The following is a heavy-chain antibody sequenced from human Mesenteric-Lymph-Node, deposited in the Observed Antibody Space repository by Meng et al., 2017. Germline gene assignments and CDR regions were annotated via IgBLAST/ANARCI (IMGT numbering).Heavy chain of an antibody. CDR2: VRASGDST. CDR1: GFTFSSYA. J-gene: IGHJ3*02. D-gene: IGHD3-3*01. Sequence: GESLKISCAASGFTFSSYAMSWVRQAPGKGLEWVSAVRASGDSTFYADSVKGRFTISRDNSKSTLYLQMNSLRAEDTAVYYCARDSYDFWSGYYLGSDAFDIWGQGTMVTVSS. V-gene: IGHV3-23*01. CDR3: ARDSYDFWSGYYLGSDAFDI.